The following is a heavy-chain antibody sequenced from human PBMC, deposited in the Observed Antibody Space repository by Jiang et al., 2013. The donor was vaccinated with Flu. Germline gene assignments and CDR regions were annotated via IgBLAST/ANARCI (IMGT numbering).Heavy chain of an antibody. J-gene: IGHJ4*02. CDR2: INPSGGST. Sequence: VQLVESGAEVKKPGASVKVSCKASGYTFTSYYMHWVRQAPGQGLEWMGIINPSGGSTSYAQKFQGRVTMTRDTSTSTVYMELSSLRSEDTAVYYCARGFPDRGIAAAGTGIGYWGQGTLVTVSS. V-gene: IGHV1-46*03. D-gene: IGHD6-13*01. CDR3: ARGFPDRGIAAAGTGIGY. CDR1: GYTFTSYY.